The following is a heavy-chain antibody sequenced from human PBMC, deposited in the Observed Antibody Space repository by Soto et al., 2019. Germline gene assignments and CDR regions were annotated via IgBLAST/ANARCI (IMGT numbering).Heavy chain of an antibody. CDR3: ARGGDFWSGYYTPGSGYYYYYMDV. CDR2: INHSGST. D-gene: IGHD3-3*01. V-gene: IGHV4-34*01. CDR1: GGSFSGYY. J-gene: IGHJ6*03. Sequence: PSETLSLTCAVYGGSFSGYYWSWIRQPPGKGLEWIGEINHSGSTNYNPSLKSRVTISVDTSKNQFSLKLSSVTAADTAVYYCARGGDFWSGYYTPGSGYYYYYMDVWGKGTTVTVSS.